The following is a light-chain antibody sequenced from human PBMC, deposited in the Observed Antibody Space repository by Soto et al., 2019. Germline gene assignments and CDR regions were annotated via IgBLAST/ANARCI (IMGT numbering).Light chain of an antibody. V-gene: IGLV1-40*01. CDR2: GNS. CDR3: SSYTGSSTVV. CDR1: SSNIGAGYD. Sequence: QSVLTQPPSVSGAPGQRVTISCTGSSSNIGAGYDVHWYQQLPGTAPKLLIYGNSNRPSGVPDRFSGSKSGTSASLTISGLQAEDESDYHCSSYTGSSTVVFGGGTKLTVL. J-gene: IGLJ2*01.